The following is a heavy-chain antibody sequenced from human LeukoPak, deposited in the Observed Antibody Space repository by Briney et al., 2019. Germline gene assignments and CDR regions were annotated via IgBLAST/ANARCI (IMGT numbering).Heavy chain of an antibody. Sequence: SETLSLTCAVYGGSFSGYYWSWIRQPPGKGLEWLGEINHSGSTNYNPSLKSRVTISVDTSKNQFSLKLSSVTAADTAVYYCAGNYYGSGSYYSEDRYWGQGTLVTVSS. CDR1: GGSFSGYY. CDR3: AGNYYGSGSYYSEDRY. V-gene: IGHV4-34*01. D-gene: IGHD3-10*01. CDR2: INHSGST. J-gene: IGHJ4*02.